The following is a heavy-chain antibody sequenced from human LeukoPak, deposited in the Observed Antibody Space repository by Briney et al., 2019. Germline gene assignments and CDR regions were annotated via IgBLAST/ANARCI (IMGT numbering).Heavy chain of an antibody. CDR1: GFSSKTNA. V-gene: IGHV3-23*01. CDR3: AKGGDFDSASYYSH. CDR2: ISGSDDST. J-gene: IGHJ4*02. D-gene: IGHD3-22*01. Sequence: GGSLGPSGATSGFSSKTNAMTWVGKAPGKGPKWVSSISGSDDSTYYADSMKGRFTISRDNSKKTLHLRMNSLRAEDSAVYYCAKGGDFDSASYYSHWGQGILVTVSS.